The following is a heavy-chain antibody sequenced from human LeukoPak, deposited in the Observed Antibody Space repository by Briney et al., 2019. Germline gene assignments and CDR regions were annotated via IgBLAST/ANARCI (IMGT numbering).Heavy chain of an antibody. D-gene: IGHD3-3*01. Sequence: SGPTLVNPTQTLTLTCTFSGFSLSTSGVGVGWIRQPPGKALEWLALIYWNDDKRYSPSLKGRLTITKDTSKNQVVLTMTNMDPVDTATYYCAHSHKGFLEWLPNYYYYYGMDVWGQGTTVTVSS. J-gene: IGHJ6*02. CDR2: IYWNDDK. CDR1: GFSLSTSGVG. CDR3: AHSHKGFLEWLPNYYYYYGMDV. V-gene: IGHV2-5*01.